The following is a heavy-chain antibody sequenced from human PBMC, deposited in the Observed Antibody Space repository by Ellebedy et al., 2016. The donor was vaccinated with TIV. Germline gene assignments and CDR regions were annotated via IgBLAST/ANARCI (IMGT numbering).Heavy chain of an antibody. D-gene: IGHD6-19*01. V-gene: IGHV4-39*01. Sequence: SETLSLTCTVSGGSISSSSYYWGWIRQPPGKGLEWIGSIYYSGSTYYNPSLKSRVTISVDTSKNQFSLKLSSVTAAATAVYYCARHPLEWLVGPMYFDYWGQGTLVTVSS. CDR2: IYYSGST. CDR3: ARHPLEWLVGPMYFDY. CDR1: GGSISSSSYY. J-gene: IGHJ4*02.